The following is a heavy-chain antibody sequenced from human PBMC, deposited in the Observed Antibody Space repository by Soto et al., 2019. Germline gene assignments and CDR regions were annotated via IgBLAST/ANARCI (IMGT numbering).Heavy chain of an antibody. CDR3: SASGYDNFVDY. CDR2: IRSKANSYAT. D-gene: IGHD5-12*01. CDR1: GLTFSGSA. V-gene: IGHV3-73*01. Sequence: GGSLRLSCAASGLTFSGSAMHWVRQASGKGLEWVGRIRSKANSYATAYTASVKGRFTISRDDLKNTAYLQMNSLKSDDTAVYYCSASGYDNFVDYWGQGTLVTVSS. J-gene: IGHJ4*02.